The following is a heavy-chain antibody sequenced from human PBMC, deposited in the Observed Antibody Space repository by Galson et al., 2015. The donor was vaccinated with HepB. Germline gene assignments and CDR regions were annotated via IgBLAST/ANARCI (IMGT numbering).Heavy chain of an antibody. J-gene: IGHJ6*02. Sequence: SLRLSCAASGFTFGDYGKSWFRQAPGKGLEWVGFIRSKAYGGTTEYAASVQGRFTISRDDSKSIAYLQMNSLKNEDTAVYYCTRNHAGGNRNDYYYYYGMDVWGQGATVTVSS. D-gene: IGHD4-23*01. V-gene: IGHV3-49*03. CDR1: GFTFGDYG. CDR2: IRSKAYGGTT. CDR3: TRNHAGGNRNDYYYYYGMDV.